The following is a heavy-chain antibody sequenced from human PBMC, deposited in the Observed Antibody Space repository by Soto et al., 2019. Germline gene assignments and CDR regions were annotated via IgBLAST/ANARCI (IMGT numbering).Heavy chain of an antibody. CDR2: INPNGGST. J-gene: IGHJ4*02. V-gene: IGHV1-46*03. CDR1: GYIFTNFY. Sequence: QVQLVQPGAEVKKPGASVKFSCKASGYIFTNFYIHWVRQAPGQGLEWIGIINPNGGSTNYAQNSQGRVTMTRDTPTSTVNMDLSSLRSEATAVYYCTRGLAPGDYGGKETLITVSS. CDR3: TRGLAPGDY. D-gene: IGHD6-6*01.